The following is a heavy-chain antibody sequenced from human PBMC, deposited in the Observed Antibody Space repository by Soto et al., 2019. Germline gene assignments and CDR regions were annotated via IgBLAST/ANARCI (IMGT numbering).Heavy chain of an antibody. D-gene: IGHD5-18*01. CDR1: GGSISSYY. J-gene: IGHJ6*02. CDR2: IYYSGST. Sequence: SETLSLTCAVSGGSISSYYWSWIRQPPGKGLEWIGYIYYSGSTNYNPSLKSRVTISVDTSKNQFSLKLSSVTAADTAVYYCAGQYSYGSYGMDVWGQGTTVTVSS. V-gene: IGHV4-59*08. CDR3: AGQYSYGSYGMDV.